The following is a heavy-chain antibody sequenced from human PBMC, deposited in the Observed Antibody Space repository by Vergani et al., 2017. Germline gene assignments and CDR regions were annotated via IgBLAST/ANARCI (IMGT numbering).Heavy chain of an antibody. J-gene: IGHJ4*02. D-gene: IGHD3-22*01. CDR1: GGTFSSYA. CDR2: IIPIFGTA. V-gene: IGHV1-69*12. Sequence: QVQLVQSGAEVKKPGSSVKVSCKASGGTFSSYAISWVRQAPGQGLEWMGGIIPIFGTANYAQKFQGRVTITADESTSTAYMELSSLRSEDTAVYYCARDRQGYLGDDSSGYYYYYFDYWGQGTLVTVSS. CDR3: ARDRQGYLGDDSSGYYYYYFDY.